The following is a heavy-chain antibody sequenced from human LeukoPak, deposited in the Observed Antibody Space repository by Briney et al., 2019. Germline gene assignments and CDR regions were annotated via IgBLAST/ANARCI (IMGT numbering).Heavy chain of an antibody. CDR2: INPSGGST. Sequence: GASVKVSCKASGYTFTSYYMHWVRQAPGQGLEWMGIINPSGGSTNYAQKFQGRVTMTRDTSTSTVYMELSSLRSEDTAVYYCARSHYDSSGYDYGMDVWGQGTTVTVSS. D-gene: IGHD3-22*01. V-gene: IGHV1-46*01. CDR1: GYTFTSYY. CDR3: ARSHYDSSGYDYGMDV. J-gene: IGHJ6*02.